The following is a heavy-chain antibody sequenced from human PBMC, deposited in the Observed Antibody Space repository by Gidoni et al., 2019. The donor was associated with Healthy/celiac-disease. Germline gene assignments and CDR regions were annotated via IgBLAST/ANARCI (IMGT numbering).Heavy chain of an antibody. CDR1: GFTFSSYG. D-gene: IGHD5-18*01. V-gene: IGHV3-33*01. CDR2: IWYDGSNK. CDR3: ARERGYSYGYLDY. J-gene: IGHJ4*02. Sequence: QVQLVESGGGVVQPGRSLRLSCAASGFTFSSYGMHWVRQAPGKGLEWVAVIWYDGSNKYYADSVKGRFTISRDNSKNTLYLQMNSLRAEDTAVYYCARERGYSYGYLDYWGQGTLVTVSS.